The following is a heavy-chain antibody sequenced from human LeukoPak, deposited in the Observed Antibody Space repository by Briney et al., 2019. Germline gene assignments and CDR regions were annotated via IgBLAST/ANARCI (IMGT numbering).Heavy chain of an antibody. CDR2: INHSGST. CDR1: GGSFSGYY. D-gene: IGHD5-18*01. V-gene: IGHV4-34*01. J-gene: IGHJ4*02. CDR3: ARALIQLWFPDY. Sequence: PSETLSLTCAVYGGSFSGYYWSWIRQPPGKGLEWIGEINHSGSTNYNPSLKSRLTISVDTSKNQFSLKLSSVTAADTAVYYCARALIQLWFPDYWGQGTLVTVSS.